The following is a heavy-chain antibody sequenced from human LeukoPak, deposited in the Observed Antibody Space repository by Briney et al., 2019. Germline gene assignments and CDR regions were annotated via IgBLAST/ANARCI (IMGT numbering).Heavy chain of an antibody. V-gene: IGHV5-51*01. CDR1: GYSFTSYW. Sequence: GESLKISCKGSGYSFTSYWIGWVRQMPGKGLEWMGIIYPGDSDTRYSPSFQGQVTISADKSISTAYLQWSSLKASDTAMYYCARQGYSSSWAAPDYYYYGMDVWGQGTTVTVSS. D-gene: IGHD6-13*01. CDR3: ARQGYSSSWAAPDYYYYGMDV. J-gene: IGHJ6*02. CDR2: IYPGDSDT.